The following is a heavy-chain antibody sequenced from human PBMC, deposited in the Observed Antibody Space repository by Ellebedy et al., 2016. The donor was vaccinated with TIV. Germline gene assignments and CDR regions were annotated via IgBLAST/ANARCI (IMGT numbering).Heavy chain of an antibody. V-gene: IGHV5-51*01. CDR2: IYPGDSDT. D-gene: IGHD3-16*01. CDR3: ARLTQRSNMIRAAPNY. CDR1: GYNFTNFW. J-gene: IGHJ4*02. Sequence: GESLKISXKASGYNFTNFWIGWVRQMPGKGLEWMGIIYPGDSDTRYSPSFQGQVTFAADKSSSTAYLQWISLKASDTAVYYCARLTQRSNMIRAAPNYWGQGTLVTVSS.